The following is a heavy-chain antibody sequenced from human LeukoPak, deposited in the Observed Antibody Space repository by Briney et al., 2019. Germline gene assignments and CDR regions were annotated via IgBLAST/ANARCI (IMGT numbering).Heavy chain of an antibody. D-gene: IGHD6-13*01. CDR3: ARVGKIAAAGDNWFDP. Sequence: SETLSLTCAVYGGSFSGYYWSWLRQPPGQGLEWIGELNHSRSTNYNPSLKSRVTISVDTSKNQFSLKLSSVTAADTAVYYCARVGKIAAAGDNWFDPWGQGTLVTVSS. CDR2: LNHSRST. J-gene: IGHJ5*02. V-gene: IGHV4-34*01. CDR1: GGSFSGYY.